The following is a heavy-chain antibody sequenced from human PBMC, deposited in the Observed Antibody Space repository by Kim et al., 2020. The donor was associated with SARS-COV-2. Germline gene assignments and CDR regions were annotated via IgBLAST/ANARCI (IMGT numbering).Heavy chain of an antibody. J-gene: IGHJ6*03. Sequence: VKGRVTISRENAKNSLYLKMNSLRAGDTAVYYCARAYSSSWYPYYYYMDVWGKGTTVTVSS. CDR3: ARAYSSSWYPYYYYMDV. D-gene: IGHD6-13*01. V-gene: IGHV3-13*01.